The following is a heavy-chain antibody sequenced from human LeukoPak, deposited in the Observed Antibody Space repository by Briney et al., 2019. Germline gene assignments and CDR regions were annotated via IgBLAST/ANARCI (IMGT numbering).Heavy chain of an antibody. J-gene: IGHJ4*02. CDR2: INHSGST. CDR1: GGSFSGYY. CDR3: ASRSKYYYDSSGYYYVSRPPFDY. V-gene: IGHV4-34*01. Sequence: SETLSLTCAVYGGSFSGYYWSWIRQPPGKGLEWIGEINHSGSTNYNPSLKSRVTISVDTSKNQFSLKLSSVTAADTAVYYCASRSKYYYDSSGYYYVSRPPFDYWGQGTLVTVS. D-gene: IGHD3-22*01.